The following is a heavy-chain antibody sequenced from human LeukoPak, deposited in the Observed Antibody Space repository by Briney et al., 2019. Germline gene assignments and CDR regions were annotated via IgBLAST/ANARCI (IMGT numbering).Heavy chain of an antibody. D-gene: IGHD2-2*01. Sequence: ASVKVSCKASGGTFSSYAISWVRQAPGQGLEWMGGIIPIFGTANYAQKFQGRVTITTDESTSTAYMELSSLRSEDTAVYYCARDCSSTSCPMDVWGKGTTVTVSS. V-gene: IGHV1-69*05. J-gene: IGHJ6*03. CDR1: GGTFSSYA. CDR3: ARDCSSTSCPMDV. CDR2: IIPIFGTA.